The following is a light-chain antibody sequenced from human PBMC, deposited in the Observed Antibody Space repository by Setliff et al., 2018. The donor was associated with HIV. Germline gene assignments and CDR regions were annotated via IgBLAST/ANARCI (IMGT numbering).Light chain of an antibody. CDR3: QSYDSTLRGHV. CDR2: GNS. V-gene: IGLV1-40*01. Sequence: QSVLTQPPSVSGAPGQRVNVSCTGSNSNIGAGNDVNWHQQLPGAAHKLLLYGNSNRPSGVPGRFSGSTSDNSASLAITGLRTEDEADYYCQSYDSTLRGHVFGTGTKVTV. CDR1: NSNIGAGND. J-gene: IGLJ1*01.